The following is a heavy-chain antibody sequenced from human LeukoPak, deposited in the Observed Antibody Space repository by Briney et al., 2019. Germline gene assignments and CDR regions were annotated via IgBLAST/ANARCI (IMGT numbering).Heavy chain of an antibody. D-gene: IGHD2-2*01. CDR1: GGSFSGYY. Sequence: SETLSLTCAVYGGSFSGYYWSWIRQPPGKGLEWIGEINHSGSTNYNPSLKSRVTISVDTSKNQFSLKLSSVTAADTAVYYRARGLGYCSSTSCYLYFQHWGQGTLVTVSS. CDR2: INHSGST. CDR3: ARGLGYCSSTSCYLYFQH. J-gene: IGHJ1*01. V-gene: IGHV4-34*01.